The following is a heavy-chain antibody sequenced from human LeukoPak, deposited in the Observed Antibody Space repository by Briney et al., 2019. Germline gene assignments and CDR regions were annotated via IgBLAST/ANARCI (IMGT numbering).Heavy chain of an antibody. V-gene: IGHV3-23*01. J-gene: IGHJ4*02. CDR2: ISESGGAT. D-gene: IGHD3-16*01. CDR3: ATVGVGWVAFEY. CDR1: GFMFSHSA. Sequence: GGSLRLSCAASGFMFSHSAMTWVRQTPGKGLEWVSGISESGGATYYAGSAKGRFTISRDNSKNTLYLQMNSLRSYDTAVYYCATVGVGWVAFEYWGQGALVTVSS.